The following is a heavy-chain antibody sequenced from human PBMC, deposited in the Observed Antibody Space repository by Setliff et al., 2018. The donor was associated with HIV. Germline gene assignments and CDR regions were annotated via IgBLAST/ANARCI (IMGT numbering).Heavy chain of an antibody. CDR1: GFTLREVS. CDR2: FDPEDGET. Sequence: ASVKVSCKVSGFTLREVSMHWVRQAPAKGLEWMGYFDPEDGETVYALKFQGRVTMTRDTSISTAYMELSRLRSDDTAVYYCAREDTAQPDYYYSYMDVWGKGTTVTVSS. V-gene: IGHV1-24*01. J-gene: IGHJ6*03. CDR3: AREDTAQPDYYYSYMDV. D-gene: IGHD5-18*01.